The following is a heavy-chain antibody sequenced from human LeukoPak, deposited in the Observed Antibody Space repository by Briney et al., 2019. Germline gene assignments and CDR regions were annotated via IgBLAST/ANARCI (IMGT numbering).Heavy chain of an antibody. CDR3: ASPVVYCGGDCYSADAFDI. Sequence: ASVKVSCKASGYSFTNYGISWVRQAPGQGLEWMGWISAYNGYTHFAQKFQGRVTMTTDTSTSTAYMELSRLRSDDTAVYYCASPVVYCGGDCYSADAFDIWGQGTMVTVSS. V-gene: IGHV1-18*01. CDR1: GYSFTNYG. CDR2: ISAYNGYT. J-gene: IGHJ3*02. D-gene: IGHD2-21*02.